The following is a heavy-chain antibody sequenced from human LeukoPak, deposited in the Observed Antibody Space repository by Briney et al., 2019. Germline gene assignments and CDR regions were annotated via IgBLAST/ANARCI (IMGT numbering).Heavy chain of an antibody. Sequence: PRGSLRLSCAASGFTFSSYWMHWVRQAPGKGLVWVARIKSDGNSIRYADSVKGRFTISRDNTKNTLYMQMNSLRAEDTAVYYCSRDPDRQYGSGKYSWFDSWGQGTLVTVSS. CDR2: IKSDGNSI. V-gene: IGHV3-74*01. D-gene: IGHD3-10*01. CDR3: SRDPDRQYGSGKYSWFDS. CDR1: GFTFSSYW. J-gene: IGHJ5*01.